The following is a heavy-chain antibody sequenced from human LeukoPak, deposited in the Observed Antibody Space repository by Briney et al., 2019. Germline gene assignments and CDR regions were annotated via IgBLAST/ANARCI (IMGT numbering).Heavy chain of an antibody. CDR3: ARTWIRYYFDY. J-gene: IGHJ4*02. D-gene: IGHD5-12*01. V-gene: IGHV4-38-2*01. CDR2: INHSGST. CDR1: GYSISSGYY. Sequence: SETLSLTCAVPGYSISSGYYWGWIRQPPGKGLEWIGEINHSGSTNYNPSLKSRVTISVDTSKNQFSLKLSSVTAADTAVYYCARTWIRYYFDYWGQGTLVTVSS.